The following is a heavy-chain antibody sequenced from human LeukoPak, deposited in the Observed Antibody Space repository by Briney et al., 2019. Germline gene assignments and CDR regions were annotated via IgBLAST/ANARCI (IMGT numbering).Heavy chain of an antibody. CDR2: ISYGGSNK. CDR1: RFSFSSYA. J-gene: IGHJ3*02. D-gene: IGHD2-2*01. Sequence: GGSLRLSCAASRFSFSSYAMHWVRQAPGKGLEWVAVISYGGSNKYYADSVKGRFTISRDNSKNTLYLQMNSLRAEDTAVYYCARASRGEYCSSTSCYLFGGAFDIWGQGTMVTVSS. V-gene: IGHV3-30*04. CDR3: ARASRGEYCSSTSCYLFGGAFDI.